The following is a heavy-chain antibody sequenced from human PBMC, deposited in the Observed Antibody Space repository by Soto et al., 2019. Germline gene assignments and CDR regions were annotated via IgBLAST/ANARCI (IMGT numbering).Heavy chain of an antibody. D-gene: IGHD6-13*01. CDR1: GGSFSGYY. CDR2: INHSGST. V-gene: IGHV4-34*01. Sequence: QVQLQQWGAGLLKPSETLSLTCAVYGGSFSGYYWSWIRQPPGKGLGWIGEINHSGSTNYNPSLKSRVTISVDTSKNQFSLKLSSVTAADTAVYYCARGGKQQLPNDAFDIWGQGTMVTVSS. CDR3: ARGGKQQLPNDAFDI. J-gene: IGHJ3*02.